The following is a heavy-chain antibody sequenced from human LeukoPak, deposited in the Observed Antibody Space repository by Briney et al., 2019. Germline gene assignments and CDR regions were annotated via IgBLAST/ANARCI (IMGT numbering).Heavy chain of an antibody. CDR1: GGTFSSYA. J-gene: IGHJ4*02. D-gene: IGHD3-22*01. CDR3: AREGEKWLFAYFDY. V-gene: IGHV1-69*13. CDR2: IIPIFGTA. Sequence: SVKVSCKASGGTFSSYAISWVRQAPGQGLEWMGGIIPIFGTANYAQKFQGRVTITADESTSTAYMELRSLRSDDTAMYYCAREGEKWLFAYFDYWGQGTLVTVSS.